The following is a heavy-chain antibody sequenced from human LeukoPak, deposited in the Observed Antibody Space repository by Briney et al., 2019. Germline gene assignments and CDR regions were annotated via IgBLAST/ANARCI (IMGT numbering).Heavy chain of an antibody. CDR3: ARDGIAAVDFDY. CDR1: GFTFSTYW. D-gene: IGHD6-13*01. V-gene: IGHV3-74*01. Sequence: PGGSLRLSCAASGFTFSTYWMHWVRQAPGKGLVWVSRVNGDGSSTNYADSVKGRFIISRDNAKNTLYLQMNSLRAEDTAVYYCARDGIAAVDFDYWGQGILVTVSS. CDR2: VNGDGSST. J-gene: IGHJ4*02.